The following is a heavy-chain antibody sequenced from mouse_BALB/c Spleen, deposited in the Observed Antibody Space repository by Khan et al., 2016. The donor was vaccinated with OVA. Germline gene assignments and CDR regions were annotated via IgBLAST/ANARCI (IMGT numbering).Heavy chain of an antibody. V-gene: IGHV5-6*01. CDR2: ISSGGTYT. J-gene: IGHJ4*01. D-gene: IGHD1-2*01. CDR1: GFIFSSYG. Sequence: EVELVESGGDLVNPGGSLKLSCAASGFIFSSYGMSWVRQTPDKRLEWVATISSGGTYTYYPDSVKGRFTISRDNAKNTQSLQMSSLKSEYTAMYDCTRFLTTTTEDYYAMDYWGQGTSVTVSS. CDR3: TRFLTTTTEDYYAMDY.